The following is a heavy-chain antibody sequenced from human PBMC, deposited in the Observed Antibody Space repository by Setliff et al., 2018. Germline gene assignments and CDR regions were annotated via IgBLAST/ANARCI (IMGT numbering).Heavy chain of an antibody. D-gene: IGHD6-19*01. V-gene: IGHV4-59*01. CDR2: IYYSGST. J-gene: IGHJ4*02. CDR3: ARDRSSIAVAGGGVDY. CDR1: GGSISSYY. Sequence: PSETLSLTCTVSGGSISSYYWSWIRQPPGKGLEWIGYIYYSGSTNYNPSLKSRVTISVDTSKNQFSLKLSSVTAADTAVYYCARDRSSIAVAGGGVDYWGQGTLVTVSS.